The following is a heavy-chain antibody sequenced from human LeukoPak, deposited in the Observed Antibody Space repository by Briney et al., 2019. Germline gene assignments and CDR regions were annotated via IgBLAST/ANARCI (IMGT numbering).Heavy chain of an antibody. D-gene: IGHD5-12*01. CDR2: INPSGGST. V-gene: IGHV1-46*01. Sequence: GASVKVSCKASGYTFTNYYMHWVRQAPGQGLEWMGIINPSGGSTSYAQKFQGRVTMTRDMSTSTVYMELSSLRSEDTAVYYCARSPGYSGYDGVADYWGQGTLVTVSS. J-gene: IGHJ4*02. CDR1: GYTFTNYY. CDR3: ARSPGYSGYDGVADY.